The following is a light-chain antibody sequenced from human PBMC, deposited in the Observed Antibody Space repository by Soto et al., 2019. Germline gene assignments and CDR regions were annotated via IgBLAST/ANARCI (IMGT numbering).Light chain of an antibody. CDR2: AAS. J-gene: IGKJ2*01. CDR3: QQSYRSPYT. CDR1: QSINIY. V-gene: IGKV1-39*01. Sequence: IQLTQSPSSLSASVGDRVTVTCRASQSINIYLNWYQQKPGKAPTLLIYAASSLQSGVPSRFSGGGSRSDFTLTISSLQPEDFATYYCQQSYRSPYTFGQGTKLEI.